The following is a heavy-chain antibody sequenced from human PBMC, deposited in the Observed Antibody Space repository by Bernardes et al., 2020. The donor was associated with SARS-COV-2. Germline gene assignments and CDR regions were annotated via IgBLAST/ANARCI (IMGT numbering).Heavy chain of an antibody. CDR3: ARGDPGPDI. Sequence: RSLTCAVYRGSFGGYYWNWIRQPPVNGLEWIGEINHSGNTIYNPSLESRVTISLDTSKNQFSLKLSSVTAADTAVYYCARGDPGPDIWGQGTMVTVSS. CDR2: INHSGNT. V-gene: IGHV4-34*01. J-gene: IGHJ3*02. CDR1: RGSFGGYY.